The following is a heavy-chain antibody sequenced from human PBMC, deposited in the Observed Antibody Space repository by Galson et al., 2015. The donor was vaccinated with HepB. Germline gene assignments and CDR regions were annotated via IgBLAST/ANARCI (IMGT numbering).Heavy chain of an antibody. Sequence: SLRLSCAASGFTFSSYAMHWVRQAPGKGLEWVAVISYDGSNKYYADSVKGRFTISRDNSKNTLYLQMNSLRAEDTAVYYCARLGSYSSVVTDYWGQGTLVTVSS. CDR1: GFTFSSYA. CDR3: ARLGSYSSVVTDY. D-gene: IGHD1-26*01. J-gene: IGHJ4*02. V-gene: IGHV3-30-3*01. CDR2: ISYDGSNK.